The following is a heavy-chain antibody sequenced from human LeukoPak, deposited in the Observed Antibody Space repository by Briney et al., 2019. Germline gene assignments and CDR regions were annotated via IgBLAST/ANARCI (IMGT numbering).Heavy chain of an antibody. CDR3: ARTWVPSGPNFNWYFDL. CDR1: GGSISSGGYY. D-gene: IGHD4/OR15-4a*01. J-gene: IGHJ2*01. CDR2: IYYSGST. Sequence: SQTLSLTCTVSGGSISSGGYYWSWIRQHPGKGLEWIGYIYYSGSTYYNPSLKSRVTISVDTSKNQFSLKLSSVTAADTAVYYCARTWVPSGPNFNWYFDLWGRGTLVTVSS. V-gene: IGHV4-31*03.